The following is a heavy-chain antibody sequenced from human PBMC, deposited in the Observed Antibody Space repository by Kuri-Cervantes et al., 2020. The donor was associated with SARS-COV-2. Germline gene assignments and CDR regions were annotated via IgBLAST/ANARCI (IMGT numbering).Heavy chain of an antibody. CDR1: GFTFSSYG. CDR3: VKAKTTVTTFDY. D-gene: IGHD4-17*01. CDR2: ISYDGSNK. V-gene: IGHV3-30*18. J-gene: IGHJ4*02. Sequence: GESLKISCAASGFTFSSYGMHWVRQAPGKGLEWVAVISYDGSNKYYADSVKGRFTISRDNSKNTLYLQMNSLRAEDTAVYYCVKAKTTVTTFDYWGQGTLVTVSS.